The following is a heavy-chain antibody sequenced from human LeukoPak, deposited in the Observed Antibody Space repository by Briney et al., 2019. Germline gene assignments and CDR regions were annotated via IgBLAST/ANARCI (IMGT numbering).Heavy chain of an antibody. V-gene: IGHV3-21*01. Sequence: PEGSLRLSCAASGFTFSSYSMNWVRQAPGKGLEWVSSISSSSSYIYYADSVKGRFTISRDNAKNSLYLQMNSLRAEDTAVYYCARDIVVEPAAINYYYGMDVWGKGTTVTVSS. CDR2: ISSSSSYI. J-gene: IGHJ6*04. D-gene: IGHD2-2*01. CDR3: ARDIVVEPAAINYYYGMDV. CDR1: GFTFSSYS.